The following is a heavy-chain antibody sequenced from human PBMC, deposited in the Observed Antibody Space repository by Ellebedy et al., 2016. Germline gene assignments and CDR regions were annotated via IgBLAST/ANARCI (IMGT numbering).Heavy chain of an antibody. D-gene: IGHD6-13*01. CDR3: ARRTGYSSSWYRPNWYFDL. CDR1: GGSISSYY. Sequence: GSLRLSCTVSGGSISSYYWSWIRQPPGKGLEWIGYIYYSGSTNYNPSLKSRVTISVDTSKNQFSLKLSSVTAADTAVYYCARRTGYSSSWYRPNWYFDLWGRGTLVTVSS. CDR2: IYYSGST. V-gene: IGHV4-59*01. J-gene: IGHJ2*01.